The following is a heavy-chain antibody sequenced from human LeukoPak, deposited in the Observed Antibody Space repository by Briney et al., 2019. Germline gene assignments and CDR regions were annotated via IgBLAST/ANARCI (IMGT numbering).Heavy chain of an antibody. CDR1: GVIFSNYW. J-gene: IGHJ6*03. V-gene: IGHV3-74*01. Sequence: GGSLRLSCAASGVIFSNYWMHWVRQAPGKGLVWVSRINRDGSSTSYADSVKGRFTISRDNAKNTLYLQMNSLRAEDTAVYYCARNGGRSTYYYYYMDVWGKGTTVTISS. CDR3: ARNGGRSTYYYYYMDV. CDR2: INRDGSST. D-gene: IGHD4-23*01.